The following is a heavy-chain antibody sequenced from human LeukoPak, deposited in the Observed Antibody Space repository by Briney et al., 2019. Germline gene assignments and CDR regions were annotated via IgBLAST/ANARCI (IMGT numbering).Heavy chain of an antibody. CDR3: ARDPNYGDYLADWYFDL. Sequence: PSETLSPTCTVSGGSISSYYWSWIRQPAGKGLEWIGRIYTSGSTNYNPSLKSRVTMSVDTSKNQFSLKLSSVTAADTAVYYCARDPNYGDYLADWYFDLWGRGTLVTVSS. CDR2: IYTSGST. D-gene: IGHD4-17*01. V-gene: IGHV4-4*07. J-gene: IGHJ2*01. CDR1: GGSISSYY.